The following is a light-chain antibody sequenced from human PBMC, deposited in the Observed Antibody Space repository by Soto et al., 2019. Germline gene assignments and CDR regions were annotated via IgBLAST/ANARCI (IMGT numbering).Light chain of an antibody. CDR3: QQYDNSFT. J-gene: IGKJ3*01. CDR2: GAS. CDR1: QSVSTTY. V-gene: IGKV3-20*01. Sequence: VVLTQSPGTLSVSPGERATLSCRASQSVSTTYLAWYQQKPGQAPRLLIFGASTRAIGIPDRFSGSGSGTDFTLTISRLEPEDFAVYYCQQYDNSFTFGPGTKVDIK.